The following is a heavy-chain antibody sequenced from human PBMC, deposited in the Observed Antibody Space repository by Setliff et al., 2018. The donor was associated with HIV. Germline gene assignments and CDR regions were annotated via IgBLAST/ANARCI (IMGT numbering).Heavy chain of an antibody. Sequence: ASVKVSCKASGYTFTTYGISWVRQAPGQGLEWMGIIDPSDGSTSYAQKFQDRVTMTRDTSTSTVYMELSSLRSEDTAVYYCATTKGLSSGYDYWGQGTLVTVSS. CDR1: GYTFTTYG. V-gene: IGHV1-46*01. CDR3: ATTKGLSSGYDY. CDR2: IDPSDGST. J-gene: IGHJ4*02. D-gene: IGHD3-22*01.